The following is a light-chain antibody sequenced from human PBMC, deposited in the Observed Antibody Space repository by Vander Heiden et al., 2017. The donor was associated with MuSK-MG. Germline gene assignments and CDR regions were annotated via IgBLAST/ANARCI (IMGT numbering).Light chain of an antibody. V-gene: IGKV3-20*01. CDR2: GAS. CDR3: QQYGNSPMYT. CDR1: QSVSNRY. J-gene: IGKJ2*01. Sequence: EIVLTQSPGTLSLSPGERATLSCRASQSVSNRYLAWYQQKPGQAPRLLIYGASSRATGIPDRFSASGSGTDFTLTISRREPEDFAVYYCQQYGNSPMYTFGQGTKLXIK.